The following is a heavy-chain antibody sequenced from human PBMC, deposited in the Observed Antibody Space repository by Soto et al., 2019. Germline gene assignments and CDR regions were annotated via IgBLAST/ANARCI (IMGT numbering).Heavy chain of an antibody. Sequence: PSETLSLTCTVSGGSISSGDYYWSWIRQPPGKGLEWIGYIYYSGSTYYNPSLKSRVTISVDTSKNQFSLKLSSVTAADTAVYYCARDLGCISTSCYREYNWFDPWGQGTLVTVSS. CDR2: IYYSGST. CDR3: ARDLGCISTSCYREYNWFDP. CDR1: GGSISSGDYY. J-gene: IGHJ5*02. V-gene: IGHV4-30-4*01. D-gene: IGHD2-2*02.